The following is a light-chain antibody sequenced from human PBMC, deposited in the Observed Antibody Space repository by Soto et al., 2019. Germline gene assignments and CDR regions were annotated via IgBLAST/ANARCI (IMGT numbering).Light chain of an antibody. CDR3: QQYATSRWT. V-gene: IGKV3-20*01. Sequence: EIVLTQSPGTLSLSPGERATLSCRASQSVASAYLAWYQHKPGQAPRLLIYGSSSRAVGVPDRISGSGSGTAFLLTLSRLDPEDFAGYYCQQYATSRWTFGQGTKVEAK. CDR2: GSS. CDR1: QSVASAY. J-gene: IGKJ1*01.